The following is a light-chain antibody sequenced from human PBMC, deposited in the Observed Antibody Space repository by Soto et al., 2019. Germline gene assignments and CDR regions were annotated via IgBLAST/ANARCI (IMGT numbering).Light chain of an antibody. CDR1: SSNIGSND. V-gene: IGLV1-47*01. CDR3: AAWDESLSGVV. Sequence: QSVLTQPPSASGTPGQRVTISCSGSSSNIGSNDVIWYQQLPGTAPKLLICSNNQRPTGVPDRFSGSRSGTSASLAISGLLSEDGADYYCAAWDESLSGVVFGGGTQLTVL. J-gene: IGLJ2*01. CDR2: SNN.